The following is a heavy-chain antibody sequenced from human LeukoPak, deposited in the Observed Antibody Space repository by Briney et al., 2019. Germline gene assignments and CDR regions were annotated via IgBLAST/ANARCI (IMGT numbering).Heavy chain of an antibody. CDR2: ISSSSSYI. J-gene: IGHJ4*02. CDR3: ARDGPYYFDY. CDR1: GFTFSRYS. Sequence: GGSLRLSCAASGFTFSRYSMNWVRPAPGKGLEWVSSISSSSSYIYYADSVKGRFTISRDNAKNSLYLQMNSLRAEDTAVYYCARDGPYYFDYWGQGTLVTVSS. V-gene: IGHV3-21*01.